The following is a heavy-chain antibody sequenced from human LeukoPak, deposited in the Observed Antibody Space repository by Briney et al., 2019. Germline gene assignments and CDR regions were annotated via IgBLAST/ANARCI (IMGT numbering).Heavy chain of an antibody. J-gene: IGHJ3*02. V-gene: IGHV1-69*13. CDR1: GGTFSSYA. CDR3: ARDLHQLLGRGNAFDI. D-gene: IGHD2-2*01. CDR2: IIPIFGTA. Sequence: ASVKVSCKASGGTFSSYAISWVRQAPGQGLEWMGGIIPIFGTANYALKFQGRVTITADESTSTAYMELSSLRSEDTAVYYCARDLHQLLGRGNAFDIWGQGTMVTVSS.